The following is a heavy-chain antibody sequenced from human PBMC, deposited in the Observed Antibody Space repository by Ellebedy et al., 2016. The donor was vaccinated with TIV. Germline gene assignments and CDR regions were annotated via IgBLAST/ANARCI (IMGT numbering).Heavy chain of an antibody. V-gene: IGHV3-15*01. J-gene: IGHJ4*02. Sequence: GESLKISCAASGFTFSSYGMHWVRQAPGKGLEWVGRIKSKTDGGTTDYAAPVKGRFTISRDDSKSITYLQMNSLKTEDTAVYYCTRERFLVWGDYWGQGTLVTVSS. CDR1: GFTFSSYG. CDR2: IKSKTDGGTT. CDR3: TRERFLVWGDY. D-gene: IGHD2-8*01.